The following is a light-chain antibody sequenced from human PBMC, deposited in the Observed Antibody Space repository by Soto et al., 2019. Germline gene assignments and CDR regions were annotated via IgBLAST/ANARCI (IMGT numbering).Light chain of an antibody. CDR2: GAS. J-gene: IGKJ5*01. CDR3: QQYNNWPPIT. V-gene: IGKV3D-15*01. CDR1: QSVSSSN. Sequence: EIVLTPSPGTLSLSPGERATLSCRASQSVSSSNLAWYQQKPGQAPRLLIYGASTRATGIPARFSGSGSGTEFTLTISSLQSEDFAVYYCQQYNNWPPITFGQGTRLEIK.